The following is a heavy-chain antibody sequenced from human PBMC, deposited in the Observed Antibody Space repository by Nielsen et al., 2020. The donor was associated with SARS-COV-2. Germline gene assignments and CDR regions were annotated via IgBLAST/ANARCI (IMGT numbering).Heavy chain of an antibody. J-gene: IGHJ6*02. CDR1: GFTFSSYS. V-gene: IGHV3-33*08. Sequence: GGSLRLSCAASGFTFSSYSMNWVRQAPGKGLEWVAVIWYDGSNKYYADSVKGRFTISGDNSKNTLYLQMNSLRAEDTAVYYCARSVGGTARPYYYYYGMDVWGQGTTVTVSS. CDR3: ARSVGGTARPYYYYYGMDV. CDR2: IWYDGSNK. D-gene: IGHD5-18*01.